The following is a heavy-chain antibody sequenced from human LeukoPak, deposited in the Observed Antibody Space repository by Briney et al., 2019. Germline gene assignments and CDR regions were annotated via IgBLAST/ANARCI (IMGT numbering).Heavy chain of an antibody. CDR1: GGSFINYY. CDR2: IYHSGDT. V-gene: IGHV4-59*08. J-gene: IGHJ4*02. CDR3: ARHPFATPFDY. D-gene: IGHD2-15*01. Sequence: PAETLALTCTVSGGSFINYYWIWVRQPPGKGLEGVGYIYHSGDTNLYPALKRRGTILTHTSKNQLSPELSAATAADTAVYYCARHPFATPFDYWGQGILVPVSS.